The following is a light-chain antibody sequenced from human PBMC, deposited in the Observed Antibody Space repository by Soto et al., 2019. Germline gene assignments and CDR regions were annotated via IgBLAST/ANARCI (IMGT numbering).Light chain of an antibody. CDR1: QSVSGSD. CDR3: HQYGISPPT. J-gene: IGKJ1*01. Sequence: EVVLTQSPGTLSLSPGERATLSCRASQSVSGSDLAWYQQKPGQAPRLLISGVSNRATGTPDRFSGSGSGTDFTLNISSLEPEDFAVFYCHQYGISPPTFGPGTKVDI. V-gene: IGKV3-20*01. CDR2: GVS.